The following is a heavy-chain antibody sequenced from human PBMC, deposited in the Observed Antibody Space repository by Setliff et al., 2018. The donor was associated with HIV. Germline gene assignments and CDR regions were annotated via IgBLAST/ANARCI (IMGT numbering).Heavy chain of an antibody. CDR3: ARGLGMVEATTPFDY. Sequence: SETLSLTCAVYGGSFSGYYWSWIRQPPGKGLEWIGEINHSGSTNYNPSLKSRVTISVDTSKNQFSLKLSSVTAADTAVYYCARGLGMVEATTPFDYWGQGTLVTVSS. CDR2: INHSGST. D-gene: IGHD1-26*01. CDR1: GGSFSGYY. V-gene: IGHV4-34*01. J-gene: IGHJ4*02.